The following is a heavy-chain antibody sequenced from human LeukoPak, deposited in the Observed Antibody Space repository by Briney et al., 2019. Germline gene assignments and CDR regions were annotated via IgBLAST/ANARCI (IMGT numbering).Heavy chain of an antibody. V-gene: IGHV4-59*01. D-gene: IGHD3-10*01. CDR2: IYNSGST. Sequence: SETLSLTCTVSGGSISSYYWSWIRQPPGKGLEWIGYIYNSGSTNYNPSLKSRVTISVDTSKNQFTLRLTSVTAADTAVYFCARGVSLWFGEPETYFDYWGRGIQVTVSS. CDR1: GGSISSYY. J-gene: IGHJ4*01. CDR3: ARGVSLWFGEPETYFDY.